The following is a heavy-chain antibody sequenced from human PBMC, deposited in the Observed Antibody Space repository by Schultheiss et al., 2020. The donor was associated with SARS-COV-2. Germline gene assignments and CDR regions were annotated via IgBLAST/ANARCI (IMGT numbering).Heavy chain of an antibody. J-gene: IGHJ3*02. Sequence: SETLSLTCTVSGGSISSYYWSWIRQPPGKGLEWIGRIYHSGGTYYNPSLKSRVTISVDTSKNQFSLKLSSVTAADTAVYYCARQDIVATSVAFDIWGQRIIVTVSS. V-gene: IGHV4-59*04. CDR2: IYHSGGT. CDR1: GGSISSYY. CDR3: ARQDIVATSVAFDI. D-gene: IGHD5-12*01.